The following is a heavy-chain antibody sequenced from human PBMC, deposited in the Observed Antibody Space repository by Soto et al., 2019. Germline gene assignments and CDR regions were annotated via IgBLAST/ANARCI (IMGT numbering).Heavy chain of an antibody. Sequence: PSETLSLTCAVYGGSFSGYYWSWIRQPPGKGLEWIGEINHSGSTNYNPSLKSRVTISVDTSKNQFSLKLSSVTAADTAVYYCARGRTFARSGYGYYYYYMDVWGKGTTVTVSS. J-gene: IGHJ6*03. CDR3: ARGRTFARSGYGYYYYYMDV. D-gene: IGHD3-3*01. CDR1: GGSFSGYY. CDR2: INHSGST. V-gene: IGHV4-34*01.